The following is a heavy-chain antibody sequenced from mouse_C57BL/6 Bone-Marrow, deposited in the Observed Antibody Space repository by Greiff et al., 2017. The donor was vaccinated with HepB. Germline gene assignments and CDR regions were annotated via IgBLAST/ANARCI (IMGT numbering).Heavy chain of an antibody. J-gene: IGHJ2*01. Sequence: EVQLQQSGPELVKPGASVKIPCKASGYTFTDYNMDWVKQSHGKSLEWIGDINPNNGGTIYNQKFKGKATLTVDKSSSTAYMELRSLTSEDTAVYYCARSPYYYGSSRDYFDYWGQGTTLTVSS. CDR3: ARSPYYYGSSRDYFDY. CDR1: GYTFTDYN. D-gene: IGHD1-1*01. CDR2: INPNNGGT. V-gene: IGHV1-18*01.